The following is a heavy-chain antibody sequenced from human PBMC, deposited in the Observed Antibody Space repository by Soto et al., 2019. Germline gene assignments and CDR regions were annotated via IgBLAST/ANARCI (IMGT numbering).Heavy chain of an antibody. CDR1: GFTFSNYA. D-gene: IGHD1-1*01. CDR3: ARNTIPRPHY. Sequence: EVQLLESGGGLVQPGGSLRLSCAASGFTFSNYAMSWVRQAPGKGLEWVSAISSSGDSPYYADSVKGRFTVSRDNSKNTLYLQMNSLRVEDTAIYYCARNTIPRPHYWGQGTLVTVSS. J-gene: IGHJ4*02. V-gene: IGHV3-23*01. CDR2: ISSSGDSP.